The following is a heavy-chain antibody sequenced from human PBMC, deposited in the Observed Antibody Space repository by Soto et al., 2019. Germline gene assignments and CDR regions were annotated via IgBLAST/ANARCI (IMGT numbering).Heavy chain of an antibody. CDR1: GFTFSSYW. J-gene: IGHJ4*02. V-gene: IGHV3-7*01. Sequence: GGSLRLSCAASGFTFSSYWMSWVRQAPGKGLKWVANIKQDGSEKYYVDSVKGRFTISRDNAKNSLYLQMNSLRAEDTAVYYCARDGNFWSGYYVIGNDYWGQGTLVTVSS. D-gene: IGHD3-3*01. CDR3: ARDGNFWSGYYVIGNDY. CDR2: IKQDGSEK.